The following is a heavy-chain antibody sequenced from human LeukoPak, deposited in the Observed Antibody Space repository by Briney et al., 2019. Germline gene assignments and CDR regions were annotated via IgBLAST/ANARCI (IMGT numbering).Heavy chain of an antibody. CDR2: IRSSGSTI. V-gene: IGHV3-48*03. J-gene: IGHJ6*04. CDR1: GFTLSSYE. Sequence: GGSLRLSCAASGFTLSSYEMNWVRQAPGKGLEWVSYIRSSGSTIYYADSVKGRFTISRDNAKNSLYLQMNSLRAEDTAVYYCAELGITMIGGVWGKGTTVTISS. D-gene: IGHD3-10*02. CDR3: AELGITMIGGV.